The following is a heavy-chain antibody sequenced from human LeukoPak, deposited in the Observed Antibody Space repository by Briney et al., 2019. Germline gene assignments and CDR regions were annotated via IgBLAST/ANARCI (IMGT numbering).Heavy chain of an antibody. J-gene: IGHJ1*01. CDR2: ISGSGDST. D-gene: IGHD3-22*01. CDR3: AKGPMIAQYFHH. CDR1: GFTFSSYA. Sequence: GGSLRLSCAASGFTFSSYAMSWVRQALGKGLEWVSAISGSGDSTYYADSVKGRFTISRDNSKNTLYLQMSSLRADDTAMYYCAKGPMIAQYFHHWGQGTLVTVSS. V-gene: IGHV3-23*01.